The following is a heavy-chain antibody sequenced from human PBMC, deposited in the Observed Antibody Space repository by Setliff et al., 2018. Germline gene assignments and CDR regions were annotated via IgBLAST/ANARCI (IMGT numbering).Heavy chain of an antibody. V-gene: IGHV1-2*02. CDR3: ARDADHYDTDENPIFDY. CDR1: GHTLTGYY. CDR2: INPNSGDT. D-gene: IGHD3-9*01. Sequence: ASVKVSCKASGHTLTGYYMHWVRQAPGQGLEWMGWINPNSGDTKYAQRFQGRVTMTTDTSTSAAYMELTSLRSDDTAMYYCARDADHYDTDENPIFDYWGQGTLVTVSS. J-gene: IGHJ4*02.